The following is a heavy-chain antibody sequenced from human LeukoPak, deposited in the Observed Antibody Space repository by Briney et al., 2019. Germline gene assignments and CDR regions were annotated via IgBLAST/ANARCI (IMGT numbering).Heavy chain of an antibody. CDR2: ISGSGGST. CDR1: GFTFSSYG. Sequence: GGSLRLSCAASGFTFSSYGMSWVRQAPGKGLEWVSAISGSGGSTFYADSVKGRFTISRDNSKNTLYLQMNSLRAEDTALYYCAKSRLSGINDAFDIWGQGTMVTVSS. CDR3: AKSRLSGINDAFDI. V-gene: IGHV3-23*01. D-gene: IGHD3-3*01. J-gene: IGHJ3*02.